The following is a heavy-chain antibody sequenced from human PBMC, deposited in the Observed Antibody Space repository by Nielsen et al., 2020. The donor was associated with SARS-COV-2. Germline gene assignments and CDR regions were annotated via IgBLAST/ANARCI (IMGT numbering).Heavy chain of an antibody. CDR1: GYTFTSYG. CDR2: ISAYNGNT. Sequence: ASVKVSCKASGYTFTSYGISWVRQAPGQGLEWMGWISAYNGNTNYAQKLQGRVTMTTDTSTSTAYMELRSLRSDDTAVYYCARVDSLKYSSSWYRFFDYWGQGTLVTVSS. CDR3: ARVDSLKYSSSWYRFFDY. D-gene: IGHD6-13*01. J-gene: IGHJ4*02. V-gene: IGHV1-18*01.